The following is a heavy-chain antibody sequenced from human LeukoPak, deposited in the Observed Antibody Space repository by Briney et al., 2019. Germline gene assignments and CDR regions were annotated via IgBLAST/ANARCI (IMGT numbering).Heavy chain of an antibody. D-gene: IGHD3-16*01. CDR1: GFTFSSYW. CDR3: ARELRTFAS. V-gene: IGHV3-7*01. J-gene: IGHJ4*02. Sequence: GGSLRLSCAASGFTFSSYWMTWVRQAPGKGLEWVANIKHNGDELNYVDSVEDRFTISRDNAKNSLYLHMTDLRAEDTAVYYCARELRTFASWGQGTLVTVSS. CDR2: IKHNGDEL.